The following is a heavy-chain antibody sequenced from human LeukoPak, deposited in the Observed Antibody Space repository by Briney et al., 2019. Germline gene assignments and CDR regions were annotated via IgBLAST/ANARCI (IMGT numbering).Heavy chain of an antibody. J-gene: IGHJ6*02. CDR3: AREDPQTRVPEGMDV. CDR1: GGSISYY. CDR2: VYYSGTT. V-gene: IGHV4-59*01. D-gene: IGHD4/OR15-4a*01. Sequence: SETLSLTCTVSGGSISYYWSWIRRSPGKGLEWIGYVYYSGTTNYNPSLKSRVTISVDTSKNQFSLQLRSVTAADTAVYYCAREDPQTRVPEGMDVWGQGTTVTVSS.